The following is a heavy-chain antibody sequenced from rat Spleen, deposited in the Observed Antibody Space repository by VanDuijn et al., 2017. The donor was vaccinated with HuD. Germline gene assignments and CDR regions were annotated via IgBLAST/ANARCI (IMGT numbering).Heavy chain of an antibody. J-gene: IGHJ1*01. CDR1: GFTFSDYN. Sequence: EVQLVESGGGLVQPGRSLKLSCAASGFTFSDYNMAWVRQAPKKGLEWVATISYDGSSTYYRDSVKGRFTISRDNAKRTLYLQMDSLRSEDTATYYCARELGSYWYFDFWGPGTMVTVSS. CDR2: ISYDGSST. D-gene: IGHD1-7*01. CDR3: ARELGSYWYFDF. V-gene: IGHV5-7*01.